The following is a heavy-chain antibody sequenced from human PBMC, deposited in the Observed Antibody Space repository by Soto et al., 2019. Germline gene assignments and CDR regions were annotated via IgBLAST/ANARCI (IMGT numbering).Heavy chain of an antibody. CDR3: ARLEYSSSHYYGMDV. J-gene: IGHJ6*02. CDR2: IYPGDSDT. V-gene: IGHV5-51*01. Sequence: GESLKISCKGSGYGFTSYWIGWVRQMPGKGLEWMGIIYPGDSDTRYSPSFEGQVTISADKSISTAYLQWSSLKASDTAMYYCARLEYSSSHYYGMDVWGQGTTVTVSS. D-gene: IGHD6-6*01. CDR1: GYGFTSYW.